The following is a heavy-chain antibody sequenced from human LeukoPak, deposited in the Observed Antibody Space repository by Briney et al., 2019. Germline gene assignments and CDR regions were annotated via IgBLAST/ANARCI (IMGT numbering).Heavy chain of an antibody. CDR3: ARGWGWDYYDSSGYGGYYFDY. V-gene: IGHV1-2*02. CDR2: INPKSGGT. CDR1: GYTFSSYR. D-gene: IGHD3-22*01. Sequence: ASVKVSCRASGYTFSSYRMNWVRQATGQGLEWMGWINPKSGGTKYAQKFQGKVTMTRDTSNSTAYMDLSRLRSDDTAVYYCARGWGWDYYDSSGYGGYYFDYWGQGTLVTVSS. J-gene: IGHJ4*02.